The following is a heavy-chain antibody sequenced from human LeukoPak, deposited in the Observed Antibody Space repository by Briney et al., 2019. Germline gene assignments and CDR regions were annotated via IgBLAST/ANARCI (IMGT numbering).Heavy chain of an antibody. J-gene: IGHJ4*02. D-gene: IGHD2-2*02. CDR3: ARDAFVVVPAAIPYYFDY. V-gene: IGHV3-7*01. CDR2: IKQDGSEK. Sequence: GGSLRLPCAASGFTFSSYWMSWVRQAPGKGLEWVANIKQDGSEKYYVDSVKGRFTISRDNAKNSLCLQMNSLRAEDTAVYYCARDAFVVVPAAIPYYFDYWGQGTLVTVSS. CDR1: GFTFSSYW.